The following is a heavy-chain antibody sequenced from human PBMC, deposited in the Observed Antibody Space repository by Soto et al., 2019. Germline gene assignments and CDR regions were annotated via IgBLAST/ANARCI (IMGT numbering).Heavy chain of an antibody. CDR3: AREEMYDSSGRRQKPVIDY. J-gene: IGHJ4*02. D-gene: IGHD3-22*01. CDR2: ISAYNGNT. V-gene: IGHV1-18*01. Sequence: GASVKVSCKASGYTFTSYGISWVRQAPGQGLEWMGWISAYNGNTNYAQKLQGRVTMTTDTSTSTAYMELRSLRSDDTAVYYCAREEMYDSSGRRQKPVIDYWGQGTLVTVSS. CDR1: GYTFTSYG.